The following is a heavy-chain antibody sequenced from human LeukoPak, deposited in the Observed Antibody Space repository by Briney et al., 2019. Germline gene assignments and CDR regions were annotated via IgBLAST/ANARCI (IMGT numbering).Heavy chain of an antibody. CDR1: GFTFSDYY. CDR3: ARGDYYGSPKVVAA. CDR2: ISSSGSTI. D-gene: IGHD3-10*01. J-gene: IGHJ5*02. V-gene: IGHV3-11*01. Sequence: PGGSLRLSCAASGFTFSDYYMSWLRQAPGKGLEWVSYISSSGSTIYYADSVKGRFTISRDNAKNSLYLQMNSLRSDDTAVFYCARGDYYGSPKVVAAWGQGTLVTVSS.